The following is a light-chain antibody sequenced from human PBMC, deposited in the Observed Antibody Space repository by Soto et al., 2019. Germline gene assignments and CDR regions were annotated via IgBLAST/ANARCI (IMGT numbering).Light chain of an antibody. CDR3: LQDHTYPRM. V-gene: IGKV1-6*02. Sequence: AIQLTQSPSSLSASVGDRVTITCRASRDIRNDLGWYQQKPGKAPKLLIFSTSSLQTGVPSRFSGSRSGTDFSLTISSLQPEDFATYYCLQDHTYPRMFGQGTKVDIQ. CDR1: RDIRND. J-gene: IGKJ1*01. CDR2: STS.